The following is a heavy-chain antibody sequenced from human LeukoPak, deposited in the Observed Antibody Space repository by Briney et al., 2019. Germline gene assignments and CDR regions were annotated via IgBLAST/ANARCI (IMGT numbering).Heavy chain of an antibody. CDR2: ISGSGGSA. J-gene: IGHJ4*02. CDR3: ARKAGYYYGSGDY. V-gene: IGHV3-23*01. D-gene: IGHD3-10*01. Sequence: GGSLRLSCAASGFTFSSYAMSWVRQAPGKGLEWVSAISGSGGSAFYADSVKGRFTISRDNSKNTLYLQMNSLRAEDTAIYYCARKAGYYYGSGDYWGQGTLVTVSS. CDR1: GFTFSSYA.